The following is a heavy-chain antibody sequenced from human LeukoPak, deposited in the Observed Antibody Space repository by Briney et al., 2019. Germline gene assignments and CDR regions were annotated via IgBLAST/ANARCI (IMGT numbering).Heavy chain of an antibody. CDR2: IYYSGST. Sequence: SETLSLTCTVSGGSISSSSYYWGWIRQPPGKGLEWIGSIYYSGSTYYNPSLMSRVTISVDTSKNQFSLKLSSVTAADTAVYYCARPYSDAFDIWGQGTMVTVSS. V-gene: IGHV4-39*01. D-gene: IGHD2-21*01. CDR3: ARPYSDAFDI. CDR1: GGSISSSSYY. J-gene: IGHJ3*02.